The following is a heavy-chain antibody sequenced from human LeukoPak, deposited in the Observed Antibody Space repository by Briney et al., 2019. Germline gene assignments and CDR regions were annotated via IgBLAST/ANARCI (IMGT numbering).Heavy chain of an antibody. CDR3: ARRSGYDLLDY. D-gene: IGHD5-12*01. Sequence: SETLSLTCTVSAGSISSYYWSWIRQPPGKGLEWIGDIYSSGSTNYNSSLKSRVTISVDTSKNQFSLKLSSVTAADTAVYYCARRSGYDLLDYWGQGTLVTVSS. CDR1: AGSISSYY. V-gene: IGHV4-59*12. CDR2: IYSSGST. J-gene: IGHJ4*02.